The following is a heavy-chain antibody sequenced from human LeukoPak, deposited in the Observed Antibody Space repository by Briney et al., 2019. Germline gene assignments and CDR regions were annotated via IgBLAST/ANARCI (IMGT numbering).Heavy chain of an antibody. V-gene: IGHV1-2*02. CDR2: INPNSAYT. D-gene: IGHD3-10*01. Sequence: ASVKVSCKASGYAFIDYYIYWVRQAPGQGPEFMGWINPNSAYTHFAQKFQGRVTMTRDTSITTAYMDLTRLTSDDTAVYFCGRGRTMVRGPVDYWGQGTQITVSS. CDR1: GYAFIDYY. CDR3: GRGRTMVRGPVDY. J-gene: IGHJ4*02.